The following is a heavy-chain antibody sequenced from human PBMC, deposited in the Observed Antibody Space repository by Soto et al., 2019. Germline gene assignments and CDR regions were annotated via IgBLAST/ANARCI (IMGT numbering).Heavy chain of an antibody. D-gene: IGHD2-2*01. J-gene: IGHJ6*02. CDR2: ISAYNGNT. Sequence: GASVKVSCKASGYTFTSYGISWVRQAPGQGLEWMGWISAYNGNTNYAQKLQGRVTMTTDTSTSTAYMELRSLRSDDTAVYYCARDAYCSSTRCSYNPYSYYYGMDVWGQGTTVTVSS. CDR3: ARDAYCSSTRCSYNPYSYYYGMDV. V-gene: IGHV1-18*01. CDR1: GYTFTSYG.